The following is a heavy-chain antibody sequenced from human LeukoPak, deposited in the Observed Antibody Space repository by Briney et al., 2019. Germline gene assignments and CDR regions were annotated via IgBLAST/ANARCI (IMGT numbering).Heavy chain of an antibody. D-gene: IGHD6-6*01. Sequence: PSETLSLTCTVSGGSLSSYYWSWIRQPPGKGLEWIGYICYRGSTSYNPSLRSRVTISVDTSKNQFSLKLSSVTAADTAVYYCARCIGSSSFARWFDPWGQGTLVTVSS. V-gene: IGHV4-59*01. CDR2: ICYRGST. CDR1: GGSLSSYY. J-gene: IGHJ5*02. CDR3: ARCIGSSSFARWFDP.